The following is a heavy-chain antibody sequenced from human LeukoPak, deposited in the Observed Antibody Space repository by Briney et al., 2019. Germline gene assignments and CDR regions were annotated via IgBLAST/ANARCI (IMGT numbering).Heavy chain of an antibody. D-gene: IGHD3-3*01. CDR2: MSGTGKTI. CDR1: GFTFSDFY. J-gene: IGHJ6*03. CDR3: ARGGGDYTSRYYMGV. V-gene: IGHV3-11*04. Sequence: GGSLRLSCAASGFTFSDFYMHWIRQAPGKGLEWVSYMSGTGKTISDADSLKGRFTISRDNTKNLLFLQVNTLGVEDTATYYCARGGGDYTSRYYMGVWGKGTTVTVSS.